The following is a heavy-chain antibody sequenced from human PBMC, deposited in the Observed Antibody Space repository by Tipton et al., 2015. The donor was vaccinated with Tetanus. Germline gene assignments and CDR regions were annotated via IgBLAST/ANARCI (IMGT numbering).Heavy chain of an antibody. CDR2: MNPNSGNS. CDR1: GYSFTSYE. V-gene: IGHV1-8*01. D-gene: IGHD3-22*01. CDR3: ARQSRQYYYDSSGYLDY. J-gene: IGHJ4*02. Sequence: QVQLVQSGAEVKKPGASVKVSCKASGYSFTSYEINWVRQATGQGLEWMGWMNPNSGNSGYAQKFQGRVTMTRSTSISTAYLELNSLKSEDTAGYFCARQSRQYYYDSSGYLDYWGQGTQVTVSS.